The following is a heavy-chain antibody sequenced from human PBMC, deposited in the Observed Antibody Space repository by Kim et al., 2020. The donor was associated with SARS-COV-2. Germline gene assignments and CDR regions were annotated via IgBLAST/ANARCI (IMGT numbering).Heavy chain of an antibody. Sequence: GGSLRLSCAASGFTFDDYAMHWVRQAPGKGLEWVSLISGDGGSTYYADSVKGRFTISRDNSKNSLYLQMNSLRTEDTALYYCAKGSIAARPRHYYGMDVWGQGTTVTVSS. CDR2: ISGDGGST. CDR3: AKGSIAARPRHYYGMDV. D-gene: IGHD6-6*01. V-gene: IGHV3-43*02. CDR1: GFTFDDYA. J-gene: IGHJ6*02.